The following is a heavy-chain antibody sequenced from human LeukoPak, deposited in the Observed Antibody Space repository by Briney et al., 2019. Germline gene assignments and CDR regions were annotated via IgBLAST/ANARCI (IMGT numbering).Heavy chain of an antibody. V-gene: IGHV3-23*01. J-gene: IGHJ6*02. CDR3: AKSPVPYCSGGSCYGMDA. Sequence: GGSLRLSCAASGFTFSSYAMSWVRQAPGKGLEWVSVISGSGGSTYYADSVKGRFTISRDNSKNTLYLQMNSLRVEDTAGYYCAKSPVPYCSGGSCYGMDAWGQGTTVTVSS. D-gene: IGHD2-15*01. CDR1: GFTFSSYA. CDR2: ISGSGGST.